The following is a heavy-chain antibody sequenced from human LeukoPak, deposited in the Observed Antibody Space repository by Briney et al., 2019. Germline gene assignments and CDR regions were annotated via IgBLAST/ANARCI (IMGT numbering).Heavy chain of an antibody. J-gene: IGHJ2*01. Sequence: PGVSLRLSCEASEFTLKHYWMHWARQAPGKGLVWVSRINSDESSASYADSVKGRFTISRDNAKNTLYLQMNSLRAEDTAVYYCARGSPTPNSRYFDLWGRGTLVTVSS. CDR3: ARGSPTPNSRYFDL. D-gene: IGHD4-11*01. V-gene: IGHV3-74*01. CDR2: INSDESSA. CDR1: EFTLKHYW.